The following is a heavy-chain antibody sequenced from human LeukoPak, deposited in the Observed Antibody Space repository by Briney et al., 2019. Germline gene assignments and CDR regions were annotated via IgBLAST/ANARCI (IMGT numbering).Heavy chain of an antibody. CDR1: GYTFTSYG. CDR2: ISVYNGNT. D-gene: IGHD3-10*01. Sequence: ASVKVSCKASGYTFTSYGISWVRQAPGQGLEWMGWISVYNGNTKYVQKFQGRVTKTRNTSITTAYMELTSLRPEDTAVYYCARAWLGSVIYSAHWGQGTLVTVST. V-gene: IGHV1-18*01. CDR3: ARAWLGSVIYSAH. J-gene: IGHJ4*02.